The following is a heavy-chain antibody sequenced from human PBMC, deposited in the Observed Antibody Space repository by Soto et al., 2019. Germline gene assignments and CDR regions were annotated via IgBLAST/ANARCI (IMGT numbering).Heavy chain of an antibody. CDR3: ARKLGGYDWYNWFDP. CDR1: GYSFSSYG. J-gene: IGHJ5*02. V-gene: IGHV1-18*01. CDR2: ISAYNGNT. D-gene: IGHD5-12*01. Sequence: GASVKVSCKASGYSFSSYGITWVRQPPGQGLEWMGWISAYNGNTNYAQKLQGRVTMTTDTSTSTAYMELRSLRSDDTAVYYCARKLGGYDWYNWFDPWGQGTLVTVSS.